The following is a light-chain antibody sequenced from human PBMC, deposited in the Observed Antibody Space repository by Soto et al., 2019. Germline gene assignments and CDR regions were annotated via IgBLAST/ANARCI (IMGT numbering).Light chain of an antibody. CDR2: DVT. Sequence: QSALTQPASVSGSPGQSITISCTGSSSDVGAFNSVSWYQQHPGKAPKLIIHDVTNRPSGVSNRFSGSKSGNTASLTISGLQAEDEADYYCSSYTSINTWVFGGGTKVTGL. CDR3: SSYTSINTWV. V-gene: IGLV2-14*03. CDR1: SSDVGAFNS. J-gene: IGLJ3*02.